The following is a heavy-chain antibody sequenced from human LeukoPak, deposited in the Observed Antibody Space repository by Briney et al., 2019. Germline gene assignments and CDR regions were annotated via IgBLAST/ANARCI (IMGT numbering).Heavy chain of an antibody. V-gene: IGHV4-39*02. CDR2: IYYAGNT. CDR3: TSWSSSAVDY. J-gene: IGHJ4*02. D-gene: IGHD6-19*01. Sequence: SETLSFTCTVSGGSISNNNYHWGWVRQPPGKGLEWIGTIYYAGNTYYNPSLKSRVTISVDTSKNHFSLKLYSVTAADTAVYYCTSWSSSAVDYWGQGSLVTVSS. CDR1: GGSISNNNYH.